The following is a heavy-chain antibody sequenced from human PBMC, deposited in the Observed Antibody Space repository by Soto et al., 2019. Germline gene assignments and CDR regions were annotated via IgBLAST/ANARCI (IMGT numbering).Heavy chain of an antibody. V-gene: IGHV3-23*01. CDR3: AKAMYSGSYSDAFDI. D-gene: IGHD1-26*01. CDR1: GFTFSSYA. J-gene: IGHJ3*02. Sequence: GGSLRLSCAASGFTFSSYAMSWVRQAPGKGLEWVSAISGSGGSTYYADSVKGRFTISRDNSRNTLYLQMNSLRAEDTAVYYCAKAMYSGSYSDAFDIWGQGTMVTVSS. CDR2: ISGSGGST.